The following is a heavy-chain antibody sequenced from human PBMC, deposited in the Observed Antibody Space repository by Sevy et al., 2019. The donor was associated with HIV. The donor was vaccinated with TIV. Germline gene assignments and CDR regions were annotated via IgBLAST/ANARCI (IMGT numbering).Heavy chain of an antibody. V-gene: IGHV3-11*01. Sequence: GGSLRLSCAASGFTFSDYYMSWIRQAPGKGLEWVSYISSGGSTIYYEDSVKGRFAISRENAENSLYLQMNSLRAEDTAVYYCARTMSANTPNWNHGDSDAFDIWGQGTSVTVSS. CDR2: ISSGGSTI. CDR3: ARTMSANTPNWNHGDSDAFDI. D-gene: IGHD1-1*01. J-gene: IGHJ3*02. CDR1: GFTFSDYY.